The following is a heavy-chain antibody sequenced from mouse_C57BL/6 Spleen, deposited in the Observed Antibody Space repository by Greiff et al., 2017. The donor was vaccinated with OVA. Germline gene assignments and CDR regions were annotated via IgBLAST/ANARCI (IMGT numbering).Heavy chain of an antibody. J-gene: IGHJ2*01. CDR2: ISDGGSYT. Sequence: EVHLVESGGGLVKPGGSLKLSCAASGFTFSSYAMSWVRQTPEKRLEWVATISDGGSYTYYPDNVKGRFTISRDNAKNNLYLQMSHLKSEDTAMYYCARDHDQNYFDYWGQGTTLTVSS. CDR3: ARDHDQNYFDY. V-gene: IGHV5-4*01. D-gene: IGHD2-3*01. CDR1: GFTFSSYA.